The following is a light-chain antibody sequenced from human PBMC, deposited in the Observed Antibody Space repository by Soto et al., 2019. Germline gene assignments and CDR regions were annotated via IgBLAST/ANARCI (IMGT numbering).Light chain of an antibody. V-gene: IGKV3-15*01. CDR2: GAS. J-gene: IGKJ2*01. CDR1: QSVSSN. Sequence: EIVMTQSPATLSVSPGERATLSCRVSQSVSSNLAWYQQKPGQAPRRLIYGASTRATGIPARFSGSGSGTEFTVTISSLQSEDFAVYYCQQYNNWPHTFGQESKLEIK. CDR3: QQYNNWPHT.